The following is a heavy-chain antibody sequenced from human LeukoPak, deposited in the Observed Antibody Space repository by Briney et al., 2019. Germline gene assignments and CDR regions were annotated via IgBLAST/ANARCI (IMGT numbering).Heavy chain of an antibody. J-gene: IGHJ4*02. V-gene: IGHV3-9*03. Sequence: GRSLRLSCAASGFTFDDYAMHWVRQAPGKGLEWVSGISWNCGSIGYADSVKGRLTISRDNAKNYLYLQMNSLRAEDMALYDCAKDRWPFGIAVALGLFDYWGQGTHVTVSS. CDR1: GFTFDDYA. CDR3: AKDRWPFGIAVALGLFDY. CDR2: ISWNCGSI. D-gene: IGHD6-19*01.